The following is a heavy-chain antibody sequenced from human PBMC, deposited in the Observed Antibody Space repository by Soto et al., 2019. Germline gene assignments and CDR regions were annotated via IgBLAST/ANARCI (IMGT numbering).Heavy chain of an antibody. CDR1: GFTVDDYA. CDR3: AKDMKWGGMTTIHYFDS. V-gene: IGHV3-9*01. CDR2: ISWNSETI. J-gene: IGHJ4*02. Sequence: PGGSLRLSCAASGFTVDDYAMHWVRQAPAKGREWVSGISWNSETIDYADSVKCRFTISRDNAKSSLFLQMNSLRPDDTALYYCAKDMKWGGMTTIHYFDSWGQGTLVTGSS. D-gene: IGHD4-17*01.